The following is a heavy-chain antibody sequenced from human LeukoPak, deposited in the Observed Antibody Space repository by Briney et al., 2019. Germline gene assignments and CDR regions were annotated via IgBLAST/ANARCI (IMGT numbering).Heavy chain of an antibody. CDR1: GGSISSGSYY. CDR3: ARDEEFYYYMDV. J-gene: IGHJ6*03. V-gene: IGHV4-61*02. CDR2: IYTSGIT. Sequence: KPSETLSLXCTVSGGSISSGSYYWSWIRQPAGKGLEWIGRIYTSGITNYNPSLKSRVTISVDTSKNQFSLKLSSETAADTAVYYCARDEEFYYYMDVWGKGTTVTVSS.